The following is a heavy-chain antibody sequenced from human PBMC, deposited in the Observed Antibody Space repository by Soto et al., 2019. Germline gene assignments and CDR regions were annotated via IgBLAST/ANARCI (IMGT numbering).Heavy chain of an antibody. CDR1: GGSFSGYY. CDR2: INHSGST. D-gene: IGHD2-8*02. Sequence: SETLSLTCAVYGGSFSGYYWTWIRQPPGTGLEWIGEINHSGSTNYNPSLKSRVTISVDTSKNQLSLKLASVTAADTAVYYCAREKITGLFDYWGKGTLVTVS. CDR3: AREKITGLFDY. J-gene: IGHJ4*02. V-gene: IGHV4-34*01.